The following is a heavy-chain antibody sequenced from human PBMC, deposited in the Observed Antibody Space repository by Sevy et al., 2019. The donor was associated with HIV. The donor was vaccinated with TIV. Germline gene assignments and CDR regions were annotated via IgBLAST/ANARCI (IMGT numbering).Heavy chain of an antibody. CDR1: GFTFSSYA. CDR2: ISSSGGNT. Sequence: GGSLRLSCAASGFTFSSYAMSWVRRAPGKGLEWVSSISSSGGNTYYADSVKGRFSISRDKAKNTLYLQMNSLRVEETAVYYCAKLVFGLGSGSPYYYYGMDVWGQGTTVTVSS. CDR3: AKLVFGLGSGSPYYYYGMDV. V-gene: IGHV3-23*01. D-gene: IGHD3-10*01. J-gene: IGHJ6*02.